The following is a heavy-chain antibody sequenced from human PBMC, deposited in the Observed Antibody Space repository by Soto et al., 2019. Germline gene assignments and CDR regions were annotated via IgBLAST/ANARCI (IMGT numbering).Heavy chain of an antibody. CDR2: ISSSSSTI. J-gene: IGHJ5*02. Sequence: EVQLVESGGGLVQPGGSLRLSCAASGFTFSSYSMNWVRQAPGKGLGWVSYISSSSSTIYYADSVKGRFTISRDNAKNSLYLPMNSLRAEDTAVYYCAREIPSRGAGWFDPWGQGTLVTVSS. CDR1: GFTFSSYS. V-gene: IGHV3-48*01. D-gene: IGHD3-10*01. CDR3: AREIPSRGAGWFDP.